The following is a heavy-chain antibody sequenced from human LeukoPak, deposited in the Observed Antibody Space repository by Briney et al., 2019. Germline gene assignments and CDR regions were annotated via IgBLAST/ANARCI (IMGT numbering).Heavy chain of an antibody. D-gene: IGHD5-18*01. J-gene: IGHJ3*02. CDR1: GFTFSSYW. Sequence: GGSLRLSCAASGFTFSSYWMHWVRQAPGKGLVWVSRIKSDGSSTSYADSVKGRFTISRDNAKNTLYLQMNSLRAEDTAVYYCARDRNRGYSYGPRGGAFDIWGQGTMVTVSS. CDR3: ARDRNRGYSYGPRGGAFDI. V-gene: IGHV3-74*01. CDR2: IKSDGSST.